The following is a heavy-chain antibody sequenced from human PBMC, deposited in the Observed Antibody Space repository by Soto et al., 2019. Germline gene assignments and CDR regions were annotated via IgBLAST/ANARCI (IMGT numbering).Heavy chain of an antibody. D-gene: IGHD2-21*02. CDR1: GFTFTSNS. V-gene: IGHV3-48*02. CDR2: ITSSSSTI. Sequence: PVGSLRLSCAASGFTFTSNSMNWVRQAPGKGLEWISHITSSSSTIYYADSVKGRFTISRDNAKNSLYLQMNSLRDDDTAVYYCARGRVGTAYFDYWGQGALVTVSS. CDR3: ARGRVGTAYFDY. J-gene: IGHJ4*02.